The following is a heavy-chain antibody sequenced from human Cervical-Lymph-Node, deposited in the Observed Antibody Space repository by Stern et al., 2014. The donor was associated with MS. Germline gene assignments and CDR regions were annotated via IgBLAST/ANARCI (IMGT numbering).Heavy chain of an antibody. Sequence: QLVQSGGDLVKPGGSLRLSCAASGFTFSDYHMSWIRQAPGKGLEWVSYIGSTGSIVYYADSVKGRFTISRDNAKNSLYLQMNSLRVEDTAVYYCVKTRTAWGQGTLVTVSS. CDR1: GFTFSDYH. J-gene: IGHJ5*02. CDR3: VKTRTA. V-gene: IGHV3-11*01. CDR2: IGSTGSIV.